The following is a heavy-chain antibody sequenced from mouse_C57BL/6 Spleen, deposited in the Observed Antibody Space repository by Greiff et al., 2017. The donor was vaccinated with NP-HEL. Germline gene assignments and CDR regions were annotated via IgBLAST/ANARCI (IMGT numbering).Heavy chain of an antibody. V-gene: IGHV1-15*01. CDR3: TRYFHYYGSSYVLYYYAMDY. D-gene: IGHD1-1*01. CDR2: IDPETGGT. Sequence: VQLQQSGAELVRPGASVTLSCKASGYTFTDYEMHWVKQTPVHGLEWIGAIDPETGGTAYNQKFKGKAILTADKSSSTAYMELRSLTSEDSAVYYCTRYFHYYGSSYVLYYYAMDYWGQGTSVTVSS. J-gene: IGHJ4*01. CDR1: GYTFTDYE.